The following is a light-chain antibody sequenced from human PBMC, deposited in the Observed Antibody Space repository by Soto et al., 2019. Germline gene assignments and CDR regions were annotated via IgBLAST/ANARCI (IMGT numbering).Light chain of an antibody. J-gene: IGLJ3*02. CDR2: NNN. V-gene: IGLV1-44*01. Sequence: QSVLTQPPSASGTPGQRVAISCSGSSSNIGSITVNWYQQLPGAAPKLLIYNNNQRPSVVPDRFSGSKSGTSASLAISGLQSDDEADYYCAAWDDSLNGWVFGGGTKLTVL. CDR1: SSNIGSIT. CDR3: AAWDDSLNGWV.